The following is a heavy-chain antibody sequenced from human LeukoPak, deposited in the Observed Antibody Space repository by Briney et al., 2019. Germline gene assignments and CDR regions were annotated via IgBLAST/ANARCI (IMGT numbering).Heavy chain of an antibody. CDR2: IDPGDSEI. D-gene: IGHD6-13*01. CDR1: GYRFTSYW. CDR3: ARHRAVGGGHSTTWYTDY. Sequence: GESLKISCKGSGYRFTSYWIGWVRQMPGKGLEWMGVIDPGDSEITYSPSFQGHVTISVDKSVNTAYLQWSTLKASDTALYYCARHRAVGGGHSTTWYTDYWGQGTLVSVSS. J-gene: IGHJ4*02. V-gene: IGHV5-51*01.